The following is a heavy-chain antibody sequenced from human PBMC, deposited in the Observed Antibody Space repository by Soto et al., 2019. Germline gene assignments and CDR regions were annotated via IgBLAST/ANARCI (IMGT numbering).Heavy chain of an antibody. CDR2: ISAYNGNT. Sequence: ASVKVSCKASGYTFTSYGISWVRQAPGQGLEWMGWISAYNGNTNYAQKLQGRVTMTTDTSTGTAYMELRSLRSDDTAVYYCARERRLRFLEWLSHYYYYGMDVWGQGTTVTVSS. CDR1: GYTFTSYG. V-gene: IGHV1-18*01. J-gene: IGHJ6*02. D-gene: IGHD3-3*01. CDR3: ARERRLRFLEWLSHYYYYGMDV.